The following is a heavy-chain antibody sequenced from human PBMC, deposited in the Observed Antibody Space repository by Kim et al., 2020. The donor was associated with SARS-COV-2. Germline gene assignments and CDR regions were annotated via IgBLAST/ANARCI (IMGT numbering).Heavy chain of an antibody. CDR1: GFTFSSYA. J-gene: IGHJ6*02. D-gene: IGHD2-2*03. V-gene: IGHV3-23*01. Sequence: GGSLRLSFAASGFTFSSYAMSWVRQAPGKGLEWVSAISGSGGSTYYADSVKGRFIISRDNSKNTLYLQMNSLRAEDTAVYYCAKDLGIGYYYYGMDVWGQGTTITVS. CDR2: ISGSGGST. CDR3: AKDLGIGYYYYGMDV.